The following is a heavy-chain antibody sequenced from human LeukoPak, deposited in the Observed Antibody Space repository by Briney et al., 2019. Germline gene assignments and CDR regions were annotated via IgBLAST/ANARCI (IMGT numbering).Heavy chain of an antibody. D-gene: IGHD3-3*01. J-gene: IGHJ4*02. Sequence: SETLSLTCTVSGGSISSYYWSWIRQPPGKGLEWIGYVYYSGSTNYNPSLKSRVTISVDTSKNQFSLKLSSVTAADTAVYYCARGADDFWSGYYLPSYSFDYWGQGTLVTVSS. CDR3: ARGADDFWSGYYLPSYSFDY. CDR2: VYYSGST. V-gene: IGHV4-59*01. CDR1: GGSISSYY.